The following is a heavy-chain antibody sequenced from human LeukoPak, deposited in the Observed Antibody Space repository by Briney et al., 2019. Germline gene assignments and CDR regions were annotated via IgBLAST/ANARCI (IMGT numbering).Heavy chain of an antibody. CDR3: AKGSRGNRPYYFDY. CDR1: GFTFSSYA. D-gene: IGHD2-15*01. Sequence: PGGSLRLSCAASGFTFSSYAMSWVRQAPGKGLEWVSAITDSGGDTYHADSVKGRFTISRDNSKNTLYLQTNSLRAEDTAIYYCAKGSRGNRPYYFDYWGQGTLVTVSS. J-gene: IGHJ4*02. V-gene: IGHV3-23*01. CDR2: ITDSGGDT.